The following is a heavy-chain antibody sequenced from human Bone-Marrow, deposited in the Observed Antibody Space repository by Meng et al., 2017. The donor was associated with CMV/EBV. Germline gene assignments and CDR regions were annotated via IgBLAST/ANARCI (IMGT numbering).Heavy chain of an antibody. CDR3: ARDAVIVAIHYYYNGMDV. CDR2: INPNSGGT. Sequence: ASVKVSCKASGYTFTGYYMHWVRQAPGQGLEWMGWINPNSGGTNYAQKFQGRVTMTRDTSISTAYMELSRLRSDDTAVYYCARDAVIVAIHYYYNGMDVWGQGTTVTVSS. V-gene: IGHV1-2*02. J-gene: IGHJ6*02. D-gene: IGHD5-12*01. CDR1: GYTFTGYY.